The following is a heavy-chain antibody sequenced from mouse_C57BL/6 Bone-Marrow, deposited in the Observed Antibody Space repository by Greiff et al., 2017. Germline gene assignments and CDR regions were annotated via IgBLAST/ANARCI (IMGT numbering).Heavy chain of an antibody. D-gene: IGHD1-1*01. Sequence: EVQLVESGGDLVKPGGSLKLSCAASGFTFSGYGMSWVRQTPDKRLEWVATISSGGSYTYYPDSVKGRFTISRDNAKNTLYLQMSSLKSEDTAMYDCARDPLYYGSSDWYFDVWGTGTTVTVSS. J-gene: IGHJ1*03. V-gene: IGHV5-6*01. CDR3: ARDPLYYGSSDWYFDV. CDR2: ISSGGSYT. CDR1: GFTFSGYG.